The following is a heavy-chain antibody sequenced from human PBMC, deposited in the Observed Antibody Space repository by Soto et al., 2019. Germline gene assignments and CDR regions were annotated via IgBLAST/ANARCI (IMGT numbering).Heavy chain of an antibody. Sequence: SETLSLTCTVSGGSISSYYWSWIRQPPGKGLEWIGYIYYSGSTNYNPSLKSRVTISVDTSKNQFFLKLSSVTAADTAVYYCARAKYSSGWDWFDPWGQGTLVTVSS. D-gene: IGHD6-19*01. CDR3: ARAKYSSGWDWFDP. CDR2: IYYSGST. J-gene: IGHJ5*02. CDR1: GGSISSYY. V-gene: IGHV4-59*01.